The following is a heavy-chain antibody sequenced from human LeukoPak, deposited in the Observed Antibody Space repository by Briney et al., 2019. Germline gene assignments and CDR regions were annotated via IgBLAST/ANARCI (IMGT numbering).Heavy chain of an antibody. Sequence: GGSLRLSCAASGFTFDDYGMSWVRQAPGKGLEWVSGINWNGGSTGYADSVKGRFTISRDNAKNSLYLQMNSLRSEDTAVYYCARSYYDSRLYYFDYWGQGTLVTVSS. CDR1: GFTFDDYG. CDR2: INWNGGST. D-gene: IGHD3-22*01. V-gene: IGHV3-20*04. J-gene: IGHJ4*02. CDR3: ARSYYDSRLYYFDY.